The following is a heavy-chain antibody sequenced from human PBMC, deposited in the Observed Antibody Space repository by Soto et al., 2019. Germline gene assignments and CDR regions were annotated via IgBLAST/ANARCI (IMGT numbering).Heavy chain of an antibody. Sequence: ETLSLTCTVSGGSIISSIYYWGWIRQPPGKGLEWIGSTYYSGSANYSPSLKSRVTISVDTSKNQFSLELSSLTAADTAVYYCARHGDFWSGSQGYNWFDPWGQGTLVTVSS. CDR3: ARHGDFWSGSQGYNWFDP. D-gene: IGHD3-3*01. CDR2: TYYSGSA. V-gene: IGHV4-39*01. J-gene: IGHJ5*02. CDR1: GGSIISSIYY.